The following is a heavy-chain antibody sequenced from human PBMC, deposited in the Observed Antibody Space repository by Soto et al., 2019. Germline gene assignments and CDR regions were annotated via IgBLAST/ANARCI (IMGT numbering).Heavy chain of an antibody. CDR1: GFFFNNYD. Sequence: QLVESGGGLTQAGGSLRLSCVGSGFFFNNYDMHWVRQVRGKGLEWVSAIGAADDPYYSVSVKGRFIVSRDNAQKSLYFQKNTLRAGDTAVYFCARAYTGQLPRRGDYYYALDVRGRGTTVTVSS. D-gene: IGHD2-2*01. CDR3: ARAYTGQLPRRGDYYYALDV. J-gene: IGHJ6*02. V-gene: IGHV3-13*05. CDR2: IGAADDP.